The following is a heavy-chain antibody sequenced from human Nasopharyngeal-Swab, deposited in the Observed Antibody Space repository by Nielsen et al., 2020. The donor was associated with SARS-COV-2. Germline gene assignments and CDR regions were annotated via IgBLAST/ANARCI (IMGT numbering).Heavy chain of an antibody. J-gene: IGHJ5*02. Sequence: SETLSLTCTVSGGSISSGGYYWSWIRQHPGKGLEWIGYIYYSGGTYYNPSLKSRVTISVDTSKNQFSLKLSSVTAADTAVYYCASRRITISPWFDPWGQGTLVTVSS. CDR3: ASRRITISPWFDP. CDR2: IYYSGGT. CDR1: GGSISSGGYY. V-gene: IGHV4-31*03. D-gene: IGHD3-3*01.